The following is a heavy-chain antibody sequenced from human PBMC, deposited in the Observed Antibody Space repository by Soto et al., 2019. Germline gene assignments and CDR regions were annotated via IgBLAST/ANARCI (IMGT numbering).Heavy chain of an antibody. J-gene: IGHJ4*02. D-gene: IGHD6-6*01. CDR3: ARAPLPIYSSSRRWYFDY. V-gene: IGHV3-30-3*01. CDR2: ISYDGSNK. CDR1: GFTFSSYA. Sequence: PGGSLRLSCAASGFTFSSYAMHWVRQAPGKGLEWVAVISYDGSNKYYADSVKGRFTISRDNSKNTLYLQMNSLRAEDTAVYYCARAPLPIYSSSRRWYFDYWGQGTLVTVSS.